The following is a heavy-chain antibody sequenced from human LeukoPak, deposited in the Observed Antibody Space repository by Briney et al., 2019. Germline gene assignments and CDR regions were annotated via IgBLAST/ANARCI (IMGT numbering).Heavy chain of an antibody. V-gene: IGHV1-2*02. D-gene: IGHD3-22*01. J-gene: IGHJ4*02. CDR3: ARDLPIYYDSSGPLDY. CDR1: GYTFTGYY. Sequence: GASVEVSCKASGYTFTGYYMHWVRQAPGQGLEWMGWINPNSGGTNYAQKFQGRVTMTRDTSISTAYMELSRLRSDDTAVYYCARDLPIYYDSSGPLDYWGQGTLVTVSS. CDR2: INPNSGGT.